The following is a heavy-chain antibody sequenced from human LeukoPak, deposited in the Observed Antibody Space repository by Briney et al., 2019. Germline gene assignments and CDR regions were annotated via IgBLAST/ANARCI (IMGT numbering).Heavy chain of an antibody. J-gene: IGHJ6*03. Sequence: SGGSLRLSCAASGFSFSSYNMNWVRQTPGKGLEWVSSITSSSTYTFYADSVKGRFTISRDNARNSLYLQMNSLRAEDTAVYYCARDPYSGTYGDTYYYHMDVWGKGTTVTISS. CDR3: ARDPYSGTYGDTYYYHMDV. D-gene: IGHD1-26*01. CDR1: GFSFSSYN. V-gene: IGHV3-21*01. CDR2: ITSSSTYT.